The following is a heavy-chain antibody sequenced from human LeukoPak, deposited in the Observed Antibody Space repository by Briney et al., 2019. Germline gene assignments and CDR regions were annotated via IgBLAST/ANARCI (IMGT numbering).Heavy chain of an antibody. Sequence: SETLSLTCAVYGGSFSGYYWSWIRQPPGKGLEWIGEIDHSGSTNYNPPLKSRVTISVDTSKNQISLKLSSVTAADTAVYYCAGSIEVVVITPFDYWGQGTLVTVSS. CDR2: IDHSGST. CDR3: AGSIEVVVITPFDY. J-gene: IGHJ4*02. CDR1: GGSFSGYY. V-gene: IGHV4-34*01. D-gene: IGHD3-22*01.